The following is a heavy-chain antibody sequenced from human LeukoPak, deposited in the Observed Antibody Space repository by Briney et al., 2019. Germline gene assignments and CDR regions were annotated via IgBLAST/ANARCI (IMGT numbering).Heavy chain of an antibody. J-gene: IGHJ3*02. Sequence: GGSLRLSCVVSGFTFNNFNMNWVRQAPGKGLEWVSSISSSSSYIHYADSVKGRFTISRDKAKNSLYLQMNSLRAEDTAVYYCARLYRGFGFWRVIRGRDAFDIWGHGKLVTVSS. V-gene: IGHV3-21*01. CDR1: GFTFNNFN. D-gene: IGHD3-16*02. CDR3: ARLYRGFGFWRVIRGRDAFDI. CDR2: ISSSSSYI.